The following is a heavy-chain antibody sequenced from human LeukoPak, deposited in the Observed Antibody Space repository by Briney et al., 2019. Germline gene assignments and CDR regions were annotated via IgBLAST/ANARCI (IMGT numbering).Heavy chain of an antibody. CDR1: GFTFSSYG. CDR3: AKDPYSSGWTYYFDY. J-gene: IGHJ4*02. V-gene: IGHV3-30*18. D-gene: IGHD6-19*01. Sequence: GRSLRLSRAASGFTFSSYGMHWVRQAPGKGLEWVAVISYDGSNKYYADSVKGRFTISRDNSKNTLYLQMNSLRAEDTAVYYCAKDPYSSGWTYYFDYWGQGTLVTASS. CDR2: ISYDGSNK.